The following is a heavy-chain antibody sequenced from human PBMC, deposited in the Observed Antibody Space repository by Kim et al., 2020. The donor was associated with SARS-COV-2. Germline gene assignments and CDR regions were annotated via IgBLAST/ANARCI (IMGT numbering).Heavy chain of an antibody. Sequence: SETLSLTCTVSGGSINGGGFHWSWIRQHPGKGLEWIGYIYDSGSTYYNPSLKRRVTISINTSKNHFSLNLTSVTAADTAVYYCARGAYYYASAKGGWFDPWGQGTLVTVSS. CDR3: ARGAYYYASAKGGWFDP. D-gene: IGHD3-10*01. V-gene: IGHV4-31*03. CDR1: GGSINGGGFH. J-gene: IGHJ5*02. CDR2: IYDSGST.